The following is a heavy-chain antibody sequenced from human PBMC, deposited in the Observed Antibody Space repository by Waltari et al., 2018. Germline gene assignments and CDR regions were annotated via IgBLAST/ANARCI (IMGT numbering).Heavy chain of an antibody. CDR2: IYHSGST. CDR1: GYSISSGYY. CDR3: ARDPPGEYSGSDY. D-gene: IGHD1-26*01. Sequence: QVQLQESGPGLVKPSETLSLTCAVSGYSISSGYYWGWIRQPPGKGLEWIGSIYHSGSTYYNPSLKSRVTISVDTSKNQFSLKLSSVTAADTAVYYCARDPPGEYSGSDYWGQGTLVTVSS. V-gene: IGHV4-38-2*02. J-gene: IGHJ4*02.